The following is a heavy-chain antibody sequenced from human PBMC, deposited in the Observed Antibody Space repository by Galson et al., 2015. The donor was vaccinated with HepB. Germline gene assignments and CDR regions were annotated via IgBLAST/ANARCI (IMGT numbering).Heavy chain of an antibody. J-gene: IGHJ4*02. CDR1: GFTFNSYA. CDR3: AKGPPARDWLFVCYFDY. D-gene: IGHD3-9*01. V-gene: IGHV3-23*01. CDR2: ISGSGGST. Sequence: SLRLSCAASGFTFNSYAMSWVRQAPGKGLEWVSAISGSGGSTYYADYVQGRFTISRDKSKNTLFLQMNSLRAEDTALYYCAKGPPARDWLFVCYFDYWGQGTLVTVSS.